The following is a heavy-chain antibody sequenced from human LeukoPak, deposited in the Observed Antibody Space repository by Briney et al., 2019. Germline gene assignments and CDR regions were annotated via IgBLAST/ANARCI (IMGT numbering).Heavy chain of an antibody. D-gene: IGHD1-1*01. J-gene: IGHJ6*03. CDR2: INWNGGST. V-gene: IGHV3-20*04. CDR1: GFTFDDYG. Sequence: GGSLRLSCAASGFTFDDYGMSWVRQAPGKGLEWVSGINWNGGSTGCADSVKSRFTISRDNAKNSLYLQMNSLRAEDTALYYCARGTTYYYYYYMDVWGKGTTVTVSS. CDR3: ARGTTYYYYYYMDV.